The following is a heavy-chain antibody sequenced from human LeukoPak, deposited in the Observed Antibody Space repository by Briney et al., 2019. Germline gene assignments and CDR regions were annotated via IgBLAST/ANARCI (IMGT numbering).Heavy chain of an antibody. V-gene: IGHV4-61*02. CDR2: IYTSGST. D-gene: IGHD2-2*02. CDR3: ARAFHSSTTSCYTRGLDY. CDR1: GGSINSGSYY. Sequence: SETLSLTCTVSGGSINSGSYYWSWIRQPAGKGLEWIGRIYTSGSTNYNPSLKSRVTISVDTSKNQFSLKLTSVTAADTAVYYCARAFHSSTTSCYTRGLDYWGQGTLVTVSS. J-gene: IGHJ4*02.